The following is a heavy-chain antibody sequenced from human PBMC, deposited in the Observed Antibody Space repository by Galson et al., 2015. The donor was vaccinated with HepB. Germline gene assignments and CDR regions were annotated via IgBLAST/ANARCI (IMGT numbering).Heavy chain of an antibody. D-gene: IGHD3-3*02. CDR1: RFNFAYYA. J-gene: IGHJ4*02. V-gene: IGHV3-23*01. CDR2: ISGSAGGT. Sequence: SLRLSCAASRFNFAYYAMSWVRQAPGKGLEWVSTISGSAGGTYYADSVKGRFSISRDNSKNTLYLQMSRLRADDTAIYYCAKKHQLDSFSFDFGGQGTLVTVTS. CDR3: AKKHQLDSFSFDF.